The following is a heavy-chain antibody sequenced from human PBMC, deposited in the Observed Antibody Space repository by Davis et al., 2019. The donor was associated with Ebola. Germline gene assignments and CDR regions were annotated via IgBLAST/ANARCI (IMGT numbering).Heavy chain of an antibody. Sequence: GESLKISCAASGFTFSSYGMHWVRQAPGKGLEWVAVISYDGSNKYYADSVKGRFTISRDNSKNTLYLQMNSLRAEDTAVHYCAKDQAGEWELLYYYYYGMDVWGKGTTVTVSS. CDR2: ISYDGSNK. V-gene: IGHV3-30*18. CDR1: GFTFSSYG. D-gene: IGHD1-26*01. CDR3: AKDQAGEWELLYYYYYGMDV. J-gene: IGHJ6*04.